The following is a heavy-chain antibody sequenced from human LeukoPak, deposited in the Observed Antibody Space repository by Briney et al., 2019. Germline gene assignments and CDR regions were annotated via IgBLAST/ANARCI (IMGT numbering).Heavy chain of an antibody. CDR2: ISNSGDTI. CDR3: VITAGRAGATDH. V-gene: IGHV3-11*04. J-gene: IGHJ5*02. D-gene: IGHD1-14*01. Sequence: GSLRLSCAASGFTFSDYYMSWIRQTPGKGLEWLSYISNSGDTIYYADSVKGRFTISRDNAKESLFLQMDGLRVEDTAVYYCVITAGRAGATDHWGQGALVTVSS. CDR1: GFTFSDYY.